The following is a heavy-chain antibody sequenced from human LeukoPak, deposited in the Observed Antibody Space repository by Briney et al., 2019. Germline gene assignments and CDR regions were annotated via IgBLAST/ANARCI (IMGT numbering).Heavy chain of an antibody. CDR3: ARDDPSEELSL. J-gene: IGHJ4*02. V-gene: IGHV3-11*01. CDR2: ISARSDTI. D-gene: IGHD1-7*01. Sequence: GGSLRLSCAASGFNFNAFLMNWVRQATGKGLEWVSYISARSDTIFYADSVKGRFTVSRDNAKNLVYLQMSSLRAEDTALYYCARDDPSEELSLWGQGTLVTVSA. CDR1: GFNFNAFL.